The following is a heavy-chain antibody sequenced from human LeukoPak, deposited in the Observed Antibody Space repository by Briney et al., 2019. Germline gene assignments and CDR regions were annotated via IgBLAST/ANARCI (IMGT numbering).Heavy chain of an antibody. CDR1: GGSISNYY. Sequence: SETLSLTCTVSGGSISNYYWSWIRQPAGKGLEWIGRFYTSGSTNYNPSLKSRVTMSVDTSKNQISLKLSSVAAADTAVYYCARRDSGSSSRAFDIWGQGTMVTVSS. D-gene: IGHD1-26*01. J-gene: IGHJ3*02. V-gene: IGHV4-4*07. CDR2: FYTSGST. CDR3: ARRDSGSSSRAFDI.